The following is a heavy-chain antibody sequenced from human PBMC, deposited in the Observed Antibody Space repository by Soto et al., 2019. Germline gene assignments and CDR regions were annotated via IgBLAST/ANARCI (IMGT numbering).Heavy chain of an antibody. CDR1: GGTFSGYA. Sequence: QVQLVQSGAEVKKPGSSVKVSCQASGGTFSGYALTWVRQAPGQGLEWMGEFVPLFGSTNYAQQFAGRITSIADESTSTGYMELSTLRSEDTAVYYCATHSLGTSSPPYFDNWGQGTLVTVSS. CDR3: ATHSLGTSSPPYFDN. D-gene: IGHD2-15*01. J-gene: IGHJ4*02. CDR2: FVPLFGST. V-gene: IGHV1-69*01.